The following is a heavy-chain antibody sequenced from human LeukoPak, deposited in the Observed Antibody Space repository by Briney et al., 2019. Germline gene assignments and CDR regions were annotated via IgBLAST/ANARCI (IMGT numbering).Heavy chain of an antibody. CDR2: IYYSGRT. J-gene: IGHJ1*01. CDR3: ARRRYYDGSGYLE. D-gene: IGHD3-22*01. CDR1: GDSVSRSDSY. V-gene: IGHV4-39*01. Sequence: SETLSLTCSVSGDSVSRSDSYWDWIRQPPGKGREWIGTIYYSGRTYYSPSLKSRVTMSVDPSNNQFSLNLRSVTAADTALYYCARRRYYDGSGYLEWGQGTLLSVSS.